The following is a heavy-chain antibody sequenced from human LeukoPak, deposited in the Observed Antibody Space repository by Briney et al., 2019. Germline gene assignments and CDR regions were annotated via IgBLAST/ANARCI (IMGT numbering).Heavy chain of an antibody. J-gene: IGHJ4*02. CDR1: GFTFSSYA. V-gene: IGHV3-21*01. D-gene: IGHD4-17*01. CDR2: IRSSSSYI. Sequence: PGGSLRLSCAASGFTFSSYAMSWVRQAPGKGLEWVSSIRSSSSYIYYADSVKGRFTISRDNAKNSLYLQMNSLRAEDTAVYYCARGGDYGDYYYFDHWGQGTQVTVSS. CDR3: ARGGDYGDYYYFDH.